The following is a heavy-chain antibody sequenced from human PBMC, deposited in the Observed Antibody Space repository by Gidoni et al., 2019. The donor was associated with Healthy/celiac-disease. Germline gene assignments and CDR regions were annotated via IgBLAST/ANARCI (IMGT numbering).Heavy chain of an antibody. CDR2: ISWNSGSI. D-gene: IGHD6-19*01. J-gene: IGHJ4*02. V-gene: IGHV3-9*01. CDR1: GFTFDDYA. Sequence: EVQLVESGGGLVQPGRSLRLSCAASGFTFDDYAMHWVRQAPGKGLEWVSGISWNSGSIGYADSVKGRFTISRDNAKNSLYLQMNSLRAEDTALYYCAKELAGAGTDFDYWGQGTLVTVSS. CDR3: AKELAGAGTDFDY.